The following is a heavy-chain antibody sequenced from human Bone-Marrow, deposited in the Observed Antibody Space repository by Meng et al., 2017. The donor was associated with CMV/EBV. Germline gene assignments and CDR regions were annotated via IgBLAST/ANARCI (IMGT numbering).Heavy chain of an antibody. D-gene: IGHD3-3*01. CDR3: ASSYLYYDFWSGYFP. V-gene: IGHV3-7*01. Sequence: GESLKISCAASGFTFSSYAMHWVRQAPGKGLEWVANIKQDGSEKYYVDSVKGRFTISRDNAKNSLYLQMNSLRAEDTAVYYCASSYLYYDFWSGYFPWGQGTLVTVSS. J-gene: IGHJ5*02. CDR1: GFTFSSYA. CDR2: IKQDGSEK.